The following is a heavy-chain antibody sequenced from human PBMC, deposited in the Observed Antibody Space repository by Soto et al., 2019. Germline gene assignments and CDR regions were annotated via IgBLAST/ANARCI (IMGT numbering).Heavy chain of an antibody. CDR2: LIPIYDAP. CDR1: GCTFNVYG. CDR3: ARVRDPHLDHYGLDV. Sequence: QVQLVQSGAEVKNPGSSVKVSCKTSGCTFNVYGIHWVRQAPGQGLEWMGGLIPIYDAPNYAQKFQGRVSITADKSTTTVYLELSSLRSEDTAVYFCARVRDPHLDHYGLDVWGQGTTVTVSS. V-gene: IGHV1-69*06. J-gene: IGHJ6*02.